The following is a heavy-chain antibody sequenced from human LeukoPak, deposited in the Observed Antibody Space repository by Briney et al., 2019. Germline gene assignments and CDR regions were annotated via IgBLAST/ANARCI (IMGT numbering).Heavy chain of an antibody. V-gene: IGHV5-51*01. CDR2: IYPGDSDT. J-gene: IGHJ4*02. Sequence: GESLKISCKGSGYSFTSYWIGWVRQMPGKGLEWMGIIYPGDSDTRYSPSFQGQVTISADKSISTAYLQWSSLKASDTAMYYCWCGLEGAGTLDYFDYWGQGTLVTVSS. CDR1: GYSFTSYW. CDR3: WCGLEGAGTLDYFDY. D-gene: IGHD1-26*01.